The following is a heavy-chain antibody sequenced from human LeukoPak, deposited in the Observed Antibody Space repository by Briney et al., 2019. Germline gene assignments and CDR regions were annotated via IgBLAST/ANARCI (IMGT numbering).Heavy chain of an antibody. Sequence: PSETLSLTCAVSGGSISSHYWSWIRQPPGKGLEWIGYIYYSGSTNYNPSLKSRVTISVDTSKNQFSLKLSSVTAADTAVYYCARAGSSTSSLPPSGDYYYYYYMDVWGKGTTVTVSS. CDR2: IYYSGST. J-gene: IGHJ6*03. V-gene: IGHV4-59*11. CDR3: ARAGSSTSSLPPSGDYYYYYYMDV. CDR1: GGSISSHY. D-gene: IGHD2-2*01.